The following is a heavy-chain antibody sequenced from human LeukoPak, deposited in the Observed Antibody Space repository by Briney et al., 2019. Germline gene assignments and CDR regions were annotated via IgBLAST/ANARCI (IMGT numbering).Heavy chain of an antibody. CDR1: GGSISSYY. D-gene: IGHD1-26*01. J-gene: IGHJ6*03. CDR2: IYNSGST. V-gene: IGHV4-4*07. Sequence: SETLSLTCTVSGGSISSYYWSWIRQPAGKGLEWIGRIYNSGSTNYNPSLKSRVTMSVDTSKNQFSLKLSSVTAADTAVYYCARVLHRSGSYYYYYMDVWGKGTTVTVSS. CDR3: ARVLHRSGSYYYYYMDV.